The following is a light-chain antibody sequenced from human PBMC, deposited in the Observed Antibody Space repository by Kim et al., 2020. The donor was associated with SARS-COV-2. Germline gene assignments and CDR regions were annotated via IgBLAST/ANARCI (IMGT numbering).Light chain of an antibody. Sequence: DIQMTQSPSSLSASVGDRLTITCRATQGISNSLAWYQQKPGKVPKLLIYGASTLQSGVPSRFSGSGSGTDFTLTISSLQPEDVATYYCQKYKSAPWTFGQGTKVDIK. J-gene: IGKJ1*01. CDR3: QKYKSAPWT. CDR1: QGISNS. V-gene: IGKV1-27*01. CDR2: GAS.